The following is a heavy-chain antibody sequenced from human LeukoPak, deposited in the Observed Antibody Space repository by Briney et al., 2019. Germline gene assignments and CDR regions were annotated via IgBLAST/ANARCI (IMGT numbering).Heavy chain of an antibody. Sequence: PSETLSLTCTVSGGSISSYYWSWIRQPAGKGLEWIGRIYISGSTNYNPSLKSRVTMSVDTSKNQFSLKLSSVTAADTAVYYCARDGRYYDSSGYIRGFDYWGQGTLVTVSS. CDR1: GGSISSYY. CDR2: IYISGST. D-gene: IGHD3-22*01. J-gene: IGHJ4*02. CDR3: ARDGRYYDSSGYIRGFDY. V-gene: IGHV4-4*07.